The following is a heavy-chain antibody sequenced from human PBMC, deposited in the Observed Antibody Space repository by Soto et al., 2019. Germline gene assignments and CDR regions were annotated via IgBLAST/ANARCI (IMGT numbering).Heavy chain of an antibody. J-gene: IGHJ6*02. CDR1: GFTFSTYW. D-gene: IGHD2-15*01. CDR2: IGGGGSEK. CDR3: ARGSGGHNYYYGMDV. Sequence: GGSLRLSCTASGFTFSTYWMRWVRQAPGMGLEWVANIGGGGSEKYYVDSVKGRFTISRDNAKNSLYLQMNSMRADDTAVYYCARGSGGHNYYYGMDVWGQGTTVTVSS. V-gene: IGHV3-7*03.